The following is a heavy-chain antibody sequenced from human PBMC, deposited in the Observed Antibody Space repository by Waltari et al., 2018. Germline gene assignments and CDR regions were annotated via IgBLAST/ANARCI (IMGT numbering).Heavy chain of an antibody. CDR1: GFNFNNCA. V-gene: IGHV3-23*01. D-gene: IGHD3-10*01. CDR2: IRGSCIST. CDR3: AKEGTLHTMDS. J-gene: IGHJ4*02. Sequence: EVQLLGSGGGLVQPGGSLRLSCAASGFNFNNCAMSWVRQAPGNGLEWVSSIRGSCISTWYADSVKGRFTFSRDNSKNTVNLQMNGLRAEDTAVYYCAKEGTLHTMDSWGQGTLVTVSS.